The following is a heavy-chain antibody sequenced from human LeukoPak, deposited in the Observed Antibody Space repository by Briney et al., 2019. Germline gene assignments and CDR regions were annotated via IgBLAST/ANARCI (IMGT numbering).Heavy chain of an antibody. Sequence: ASVKVSCKASGYTFTSYGISWVRQAPGQGLEWMGWISAYNGNTNYAQKLQGRVTMTTDTSTSTAYMELRSLRSDDTAVYYCARDQDDFWSGYPPYNWFDPWGQGTLVTVSS. J-gene: IGHJ5*02. V-gene: IGHV1-18*01. CDR1: GYTFTSYG. CDR3: ARDQDDFWSGYPPYNWFDP. D-gene: IGHD3-3*01. CDR2: ISAYNGNT.